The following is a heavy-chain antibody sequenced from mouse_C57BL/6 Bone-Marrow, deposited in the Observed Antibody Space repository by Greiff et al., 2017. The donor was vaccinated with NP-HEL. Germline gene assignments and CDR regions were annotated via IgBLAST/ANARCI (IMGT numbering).Heavy chain of an antibody. CDR1: GYTFTSYW. D-gene: IGHD1-1*01. V-gene: IGHV1-52*01. Sequence: QVQLQQPGAELVRPGSSVKLSCKASGYTFTSYWMHWVKQRPIQGLEWIGNIDPSDSETHYNQKFKDKATLTVDKSSSKDYMQRSSLTSEDSAVYYCARRAVVAHGWYFDVWGTGTTVTVSS. CDR3: ARRAVVAHGWYFDV. CDR2: IDPSDSET. J-gene: IGHJ1*03.